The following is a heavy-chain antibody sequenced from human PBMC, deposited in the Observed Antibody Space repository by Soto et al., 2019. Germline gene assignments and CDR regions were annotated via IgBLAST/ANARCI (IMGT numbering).Heavy chain of an antibody. D-gene: IGHD3-3*01. J-gene: IGHJ4*02. V-gene: IGHV3-23*01. Sequence: GGSLRLSCAASGFTFSSYAMSWVRQAPGKGLEWVSAISGSGGSTYYADSVKGRFTISRDNSKNTLYLQMNSLRAEDTAVYYCAKVPRDVLRFLEWLLYFDYWGQGTLVTVSS. CDR1: GFTFSSYA. CDR3: AKVPRDVLRFLEWLLYFDY. CDR2: ISGSGGST.